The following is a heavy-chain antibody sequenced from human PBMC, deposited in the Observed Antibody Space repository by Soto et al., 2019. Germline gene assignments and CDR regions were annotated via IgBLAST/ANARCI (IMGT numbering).Heavy chain of an antibody. D-gene: IGHD3-22*01. J-gene: IGHJ6*02. CDR3: ARGGDYYDSSGYYPYYYYGMDV. CDR1: GFTFSSYS. V-gene: IGHV3-21*01. Sequence: EVQLVESGGGLVQPGGSLRLSCAASGFTFSSYSMNWVRQAPGKGLEWVSSISSSSSYIYYADSVKGRFTISRDNAKNSLYLQMNSLRAEDTAVYYCARGGDYYDSSGYYPYYYYGMDVWGQGTTVTVSS. CDR2: ISSSSSYI.